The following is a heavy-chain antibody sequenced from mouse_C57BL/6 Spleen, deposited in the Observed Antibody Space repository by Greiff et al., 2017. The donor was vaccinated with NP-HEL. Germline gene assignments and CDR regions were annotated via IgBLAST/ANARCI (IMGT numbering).Heavy chain of an antibody. Sequence: EVKLEESGGGLVQPGGSLSLSCAASGFTFTDYYMSWVRQPPGKALEWLGFIRNKANGYTTEYSASVKGRFTISRDNSQSILYLQMNALRAEDSATYYCARSPTGNAMDYWGQGTSVTVSS. D-gene: IGHD4-1*02. CDR2: IRNKANGYTT. V-gene: IGHV7-3*01. CDR3: ARSPTGNAMDY. CDR1: GFTFTDYY. J-gene: IGHJ4*01.